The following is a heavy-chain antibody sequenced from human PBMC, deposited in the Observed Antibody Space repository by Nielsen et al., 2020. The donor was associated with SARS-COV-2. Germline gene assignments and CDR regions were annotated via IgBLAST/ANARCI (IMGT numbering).Heavy chain of an antibody. CDR3: AKISGSQRHYFDF. CDR2: IGTTGDKT. V-gene: IGHV3-23*01. J-gene: IGHJ4*02. CDR1: GFSFSSYA. D-gene: IGHD1-26*01. Sequence: GGSLRLSYAASGFSFSSYAMTWVRQAPGKGLEWVSSIGTTGDKTFYADSVKGRFTISRDNSKNTLYLQLNSLRAEDTAVFYCAKISGSQRHYFDFWGQGALVTVSS.